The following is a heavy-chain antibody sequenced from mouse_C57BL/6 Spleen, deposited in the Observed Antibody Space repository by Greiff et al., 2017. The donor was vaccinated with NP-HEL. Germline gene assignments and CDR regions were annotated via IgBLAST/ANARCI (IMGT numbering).Heavy chain of an antibody. J-gene: IGHJ4*01. D-gene: IGHD2-3*01. V-gene: IGHV1-4*01. Sequence: VQGVESGAELARPGASVKMSCKASGYTFTSYTMHWVKQRPGQGLEWIGYINPSSGYTKYNQKFKDKATLTADKSSSTAYMQLSSLTSEDSAVYYCARSGYDGYYYAMDYWGQGTSVTVSS. CDR3: ARSGYDGYYYAMDY. CDR2: INPSSGYT. CDR1: GYTFTSYT.